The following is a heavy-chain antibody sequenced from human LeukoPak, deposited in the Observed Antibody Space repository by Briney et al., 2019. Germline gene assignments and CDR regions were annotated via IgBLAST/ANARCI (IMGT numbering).Heavy chain of an antibody. Sequence: SETLSLTCTVSGGSISSGGYYWSWIRQHPGKGLEWIGYIYYSGSTYYNPSLKSRVTISVDTSKNQFSLKLSSVTAADTVVYYCARGALASFWFDPWGQGTLVTVSS. J-gene: IGHJ5*02. V-gene: IGHV4-31*03. D-gene: IGHD6-6*01. CDR1: GGSISSGGYY. CDR3: ARGALASFWFDP. CDR2: IYYSGST.